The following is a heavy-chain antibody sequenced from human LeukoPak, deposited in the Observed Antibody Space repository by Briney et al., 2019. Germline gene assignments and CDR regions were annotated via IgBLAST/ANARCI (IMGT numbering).Heavy chain of an antibody. CDR2: IRYDGSNK. V-gene: IGHV3-30*02. CDR3: AKDLARGSGSYPFDLYFDY. CDR1: GFTFSSYG. D-gene: IGHD3-10*01. Sequence: PGGSLRLSCAASGFTFSSYGMHWVRQAPGKGLEWVAFIRYDGSNKYYADSVKGRFTISRDNSKNTLYLQMNSLRAEDTAVYYCAKDLARGSGSYPFDLYFDYWGQGTLVTVSS. J-gene: IGHJ4*02.